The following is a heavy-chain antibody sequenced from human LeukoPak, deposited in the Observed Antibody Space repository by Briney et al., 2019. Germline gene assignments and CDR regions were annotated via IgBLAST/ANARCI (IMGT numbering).Heavy chain of an antibody. CDR2: ISAYNGNT. Sequence: ASVKVSCKASGYTFTSYGISWVRQAPGQGLEWMGWISAYNGNTNYAQKLQGRVTITRNTSISTAYMELSSLRSEDTAVYYCARGEGYCSSTSCPNWFDPWGQGTLVTVSS. V-gene: IGHV1-18*01. D-gene: IGHD2-2*01. CDR3: ARGEGYCSSTSCPNWFDP. CDR1: GYTFTSYG. J-gene: IGHJ5*02.